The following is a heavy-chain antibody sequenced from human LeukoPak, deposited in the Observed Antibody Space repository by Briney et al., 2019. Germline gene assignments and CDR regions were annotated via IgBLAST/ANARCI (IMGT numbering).Heavy chain of an antibody. CDR1: GXSFSSYE. V-gene: IGHV3-48*03. D-gene: IGHD6-13*01. J-gene: IGHJ4*02. Sequence: GGSLRLSCASSGXSFSSYEMTWVRQAPGKGLEWVSYISSSGSTIYYADSVKGRFTISRDNAKNSLYLQMNSLRAEDTAVYFCARGSWNFEYWGQGTLVTVSS. CDR2: ISSSGSTI. CDR3: ARGSWNFEY.